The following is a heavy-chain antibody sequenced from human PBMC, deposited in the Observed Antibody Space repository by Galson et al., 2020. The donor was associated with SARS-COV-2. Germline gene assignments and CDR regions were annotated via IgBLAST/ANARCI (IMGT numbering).Heavy chain of an antibody. V-gene: IGHV1-18*01. D-gene: IGHD2-15*01. CDR1: GYTFTSYG. J-gene: IGHJ6*02. Sequence: ASVKVSCKASGYTFTSYGISWVRKAPGQGLEWMGWISAYNGNTNYAQKLQGRVTMTTDTSTSTAYMELRGLRSDDTAVYYCARDRSRVVYCSGGSCYSDYYYYYGMDVWGQGTTVTVSS. CDR3: ARDRSRVVYCSGGSCYSDYYYYYGMDV. CDR2: ISAYNGNT.